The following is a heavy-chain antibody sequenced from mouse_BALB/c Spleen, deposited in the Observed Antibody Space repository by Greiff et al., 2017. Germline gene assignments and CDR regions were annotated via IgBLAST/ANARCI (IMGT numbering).Heavy chain of an antibody. Sequence: EVKLMESGGGLVKPGGSLKLSCAASGFTFSSYAMSWVRQTPEKRLGWVASISSGGSTYYPDSVKGRFTISRDNARNILYLQMSSLRSEDTAMYYCARGEKYGNTWFAYWGQGTLVTVSA. V-gene: IGHV5-6-5*01. J-gene: IGHJ3*01. CDR1: GFTFSSYA. CDR2: ISSGGST. D-gene: IGHD2-10*02. CDR3: ARGEKYGNTWFAY.